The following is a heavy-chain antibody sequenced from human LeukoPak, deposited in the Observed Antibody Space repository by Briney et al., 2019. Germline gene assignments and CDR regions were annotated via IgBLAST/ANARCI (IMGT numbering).Heavy chain of an antibody. CDR2: IYHSGST. V-gene: IGHV4-38-2*02. CDR1: GYSISSGYY. CDR3: ARVPTLAYCGGDCGFDY. Sequence: PSETLSLTCTVSGYSISSGYYWGWIRQPPGKGLERIGSIYHSGSTSYNPSLKSRITISVDTSKNQFSLKLSSVTAADTAVYYCARVPTLAYCGGDCGFDYWGQGTLVIVSS. D-gene: IGHD2-21*02. J-gene: IGHJ4*02.